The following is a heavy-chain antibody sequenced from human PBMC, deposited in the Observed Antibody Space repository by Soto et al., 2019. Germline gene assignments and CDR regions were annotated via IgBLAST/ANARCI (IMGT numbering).Heavy chain of an antibody. V-gene: IGHV4-31*03. J-gene: IGHJ3*02. CDR3: ARDGEGGYYGSGSYYMGAFDI. D-gene: IGHD3-10*01. CDR2: IYYSGST. CDR1: GGSISSGGYY. Sequence: PSETLSLTCTVSGGSISSGGYYWSWIRQHPGKGLEWIGYIYYSGSTYYNPSLKSRVTISVDTSKNQFSLKLSSVTAADTAVYYCARDGEGGYYGSGSYYMGAFDIWGQGTMVTVSS.